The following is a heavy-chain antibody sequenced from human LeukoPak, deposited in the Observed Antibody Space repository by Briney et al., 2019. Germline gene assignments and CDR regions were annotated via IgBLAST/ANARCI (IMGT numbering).Heavy chain of an antibody. CDR3: ARDRAYGMDV. D-gene: IGHD1-26*01. Sequence: GGSLRLSCAASGFTFSSYWMHWVRQAPGKGLMWVSLIKSDGRSTMYADSVKGRFTISRDNAKSTLYLQMNSLRAEDTAVYYCARDRAYGMDVWGQGTTVTVSS. V-gene: IGHV3-74*03. CDR2: IKSDGRST. CDR1: GFTFSSYW. J-gene: IGHJ6*02.